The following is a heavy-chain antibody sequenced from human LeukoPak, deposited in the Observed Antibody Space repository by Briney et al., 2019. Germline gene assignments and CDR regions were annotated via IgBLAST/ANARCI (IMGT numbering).Heavy chain of an antibody. D-gene: IGHD7-27*01. V-gene: IGHV1-8*01. J-gene: IGHJ3*02. Sequence: ASVKVSCKASGYTFSSYDINWVRQATGQGLEWMGWMNPNSGNTGYAQKFQGRVTMTRKTYISTAYMELSSLRSEDSAVYYCARAWVITRLGDALDIWGQGTMVTVSS. CDR1: GYTFSSYD. CDR2: MNPNSGNT. CDR3: ARAWVITRLGDALDI.